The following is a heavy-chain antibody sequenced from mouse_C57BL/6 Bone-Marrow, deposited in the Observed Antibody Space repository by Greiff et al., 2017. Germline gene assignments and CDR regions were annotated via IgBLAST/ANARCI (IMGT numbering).Heavy chain of an antibody. CDR1: GYAFTNYL. V-gene: IGHV1-54*01. Sequence: QVQLQQSGAELVRPGTSVKVSCKASGYAFTNYLIEWVKQRPGQGLEWIGVINPGSGGTNYNEKFKGKATLTADKSSSTAYMQLSSLTSEDSAVYFWARRWAYWGQGTLVTVSA. CDR3: ARRWAY. D-gene: IGHD1-1*02. CDR2: INPGSGGT. J-gene: IGHJ3*01.